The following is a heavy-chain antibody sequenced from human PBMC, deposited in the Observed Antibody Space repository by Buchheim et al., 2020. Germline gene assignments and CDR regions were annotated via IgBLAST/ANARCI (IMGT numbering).Heavy chain of an antibody. J-gene: IGHJ2*01. CDR1: GGTFSSYA. D-gene: IGHD4-17*01. V-gene: IGHV1-8*02. Sequence: QVQLVQSGAEVKKPGSSVKVSCKASGGTFSSYAISWVRQAPGQGLEWMGWMNPNSGNTGYAQKFQGRVTMTRNTSISTAYMELSSLRSEDTAVYYCATSSGDGDYEAGRYFDLWGRGTL. CDR2: MNPNSGNT. CDR3: ATSSGDGDYEAGRYFDL.